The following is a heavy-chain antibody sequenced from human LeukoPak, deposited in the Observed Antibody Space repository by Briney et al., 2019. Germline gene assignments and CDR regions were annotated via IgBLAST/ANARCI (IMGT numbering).Heavy chain of an antibody. CDR3: ARSIAAAGTDY. D-gene: IGHD6-13*01. V-gene: IGHV1-2*02. CDR1: GYTFTAYY. CDR2: INPNSGGT. J-gene: IGHJ4*02. Sequence: ASVKVSCKASGYTFTAYYIHWVRQAPGQGLEWMGWINPNSGGTNYAQKFLGRVTMTRDPSINTAYMELSSLRSDDTAIYYCARSIAAAGTDYWGQGALVTVSS.